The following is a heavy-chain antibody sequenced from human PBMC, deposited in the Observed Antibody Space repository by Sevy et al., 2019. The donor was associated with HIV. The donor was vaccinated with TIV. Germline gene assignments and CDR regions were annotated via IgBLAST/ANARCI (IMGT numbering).Heavy chain of an antibody. V-gene: IGHV3-49*03. CDR1: GFTFGDYA. CDR2: IRSKAYGGKT. CDR3: TRGPYSGYDGGDAFDI. D-gene: IGHD5-12*01. J-gene: IGHJ3*02. Sequence: GGSLRLSCAASGFTFGDYAMSWFRQAPGKGLEWVGFIRSKAYGGKTEYAASVKGRFTISRDDSKSIAYLQMNSLKTEDTAVYYCTRGPYSGYDGGDAFDIWGQGTMVTVSS.